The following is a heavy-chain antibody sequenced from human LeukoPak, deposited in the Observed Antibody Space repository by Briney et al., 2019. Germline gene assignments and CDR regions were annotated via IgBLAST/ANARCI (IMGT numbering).Heavy chain of an antibody. CDR3: ARAIHDSSGYYYFDY. V-gene: IGHV1-2*06. Sequence: GVSVKVSCKASGYTFIGYYMHWVRQAPGQGLEWMGRINPNSGGTNYAQKFQGRVTMTRDTSISTAYMELSRLRSDDTAVYYCARAIHDSSGYYYFDYWGQGTLVTVSS. CDR2: INPNSGGT. D-gene: IGHD3-22*01. J-gene: IGHJ4*02. CDR1: GYTFIGYY.